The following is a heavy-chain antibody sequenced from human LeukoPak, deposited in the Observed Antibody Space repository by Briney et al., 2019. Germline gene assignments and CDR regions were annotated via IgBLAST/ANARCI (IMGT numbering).Heavy chain of an antibody. CDR1: GGSISSYY. V-gene: IGHV4-59*01. Sequence: SSETLSLTCTVSGGSISSYYWSWIRQPPGKGLEWIGYIYYSGRTNYNPSLKSRVTISVDTSKNQFSLKLRSVTAADTAVYYCARGLQWELLGAFDIWGQGTMVTVSS. D-gene: IGHD1-26*01. CDR3: ARGLQWELLGAFDI. CDR2: IYYSGRT. J-gene: IGHJ3*02.